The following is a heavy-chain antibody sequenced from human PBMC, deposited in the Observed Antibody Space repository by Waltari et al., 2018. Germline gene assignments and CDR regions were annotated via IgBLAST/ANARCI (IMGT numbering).Heavy chain of an antibody. CDR2: ISYDGSNK. V-gene: IGHV3-30-3*01. CDR3: ARDSYGDYNFDY. J-gene: IGHJ4*02. Sequence: QAPGKGLEWVAVISYDGSNKYYADSVKGRFTISRDNSKNTLYLQMNSLRAEDTAVYYCARDSYGDYNFDYWGQGTLVTVSS. D-gene: IGHD4-17*01.